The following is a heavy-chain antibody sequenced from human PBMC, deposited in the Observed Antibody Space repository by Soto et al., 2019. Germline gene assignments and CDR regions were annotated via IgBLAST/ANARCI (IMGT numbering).Heavy chain of an antibody. Sequence: QVQVVESGGGVVHPGRSLRLSCAAYGFSFRNYGMHWVRQAPGKGLEWVAGISDDGRNKYYADSVKGRFTISRDNSKNTLYLQMNSLRDEDTAVYYCAAGYYYGDYWGQGTLVTVSS. CDR3: AAGYYYGDY. CDR1: GFSFRNYG. CDR2: ISDDGRNK. J-gene: IGHJ4*02. D-gene: IGHD3-22*01. V-gene: IGHV3-30*03.